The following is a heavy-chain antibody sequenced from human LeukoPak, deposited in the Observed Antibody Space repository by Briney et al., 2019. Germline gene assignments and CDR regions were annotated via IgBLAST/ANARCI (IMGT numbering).Heavy chain of an antibody. CDR1: GGSISGYH. J-gene: IGHJ6*02. D-gene: IGHD5-12*01. V-gene: IGHV4-59*08. Sequence: SETLSLTCTVSGGSISGYHWSWIRQPPGKGLEWIGYIYYSGSTNYNPSLKSRVTISVDTSKNQFSLKLSSVTAADTAVYYCVRLGYSGYDFRGMDVWGQGTTVTVSS. CDR3: VRLGYSGYDFRGMDV. CDR2: IYYSGST.